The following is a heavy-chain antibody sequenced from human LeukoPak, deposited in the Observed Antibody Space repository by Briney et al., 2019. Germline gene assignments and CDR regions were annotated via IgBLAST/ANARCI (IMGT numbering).Heavy chain of an antibody. CDR3: ARGLHIVVVPAATDY. J-gene: IGHJ4*02. CDR2: ISYDGSNK. V-gene: IGHV3-30-3*01. D-gene: IGHD2-2*01. CDR1: GFTFSSYA. Sequence: GGSLRLSCAASGFTFSSYAMHWVRQAPGKGLEWVAVISYDGSNKYYADSVKGRFTISRDNSKNTLYLQMNSLRAEDTAVYYCARGLHIVVVPAATDYWGQGTLVTVSS.